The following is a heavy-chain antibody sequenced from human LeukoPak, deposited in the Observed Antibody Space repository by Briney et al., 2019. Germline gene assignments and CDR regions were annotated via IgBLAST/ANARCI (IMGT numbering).Heavy chain of an antibody. CDR2: ISSSSSYI. V-gene: IGHV3-21*01. Sequence: PGGSLRLSCAASGFTFSTYSMNWVRQAPGKGLEWVSSISSSSSYIYYADSVKGRFTISRDNAKNSLYLQMNSLRAEDTAVYYCARDPYDSSGYHDYWGQGTLVTVSS. CDR1: GFTFSTYS. CDR3: ARDPYDSSGYHDY. J-gene: IGHJ4*02. D-gene: IGHD3-22*01.